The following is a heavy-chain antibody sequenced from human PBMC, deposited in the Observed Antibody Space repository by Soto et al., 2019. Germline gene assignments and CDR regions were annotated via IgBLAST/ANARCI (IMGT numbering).Heavy chain of an antibody. J-gene: IGHJ6*02. Sequence: LSLTCTVSGGSISSYYWSWIRQPSGKGLEWIGYMYYSGSTNYNPSLKSRVTISVDTSKNQFSLKLSPVTAADTAVYYCARETYDILTGYYSHGMDVWGQGTTVTVSS. CDR3: ARETYDILTGYYSHGMDV. V-gene: IGHV4-59*12. CDR1: GGSISSYY. CDR2: MYYSGST. D-gene: IGHD3-9*01.